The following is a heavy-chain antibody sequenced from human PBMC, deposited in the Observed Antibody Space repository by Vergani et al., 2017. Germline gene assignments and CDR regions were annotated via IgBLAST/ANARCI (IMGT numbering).Heavy chain of an antibody. D-gene: IGHD1-14*01. CDR2: IKSDGSIT. CDR3: AKEGRSGITPFVAD. V-gene: IGHV3-74*01. J-gene: IGHJ4*02. Sequence: EVQLVESGGGLIHPGGSLRLSCEGSGFSFSGYWMHWVRQSPEKGLVWVSRIKSDGSITNYADSVKGRFTISRDNSKNTVFLQMNSLRAEDTAVYYCAKEGRSGITPFVADWGQGTLVTVSS. CDR1: GFSFSGYW.